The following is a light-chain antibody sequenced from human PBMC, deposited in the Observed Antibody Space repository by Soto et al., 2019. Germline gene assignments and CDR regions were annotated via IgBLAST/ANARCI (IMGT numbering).Light chain of an antibody. CDR1: HTVVYSSNNKNY. J-gene: IGKJ1*01. V-gene: IGKV4-1*01. CDR2: WAS. Sequence: DSVPTQSSASLSASTGETSTTHSKHTHTVVYSSNNKNYLAWYQQKPGQPPKLLIYWASTRESGVPDRFSGSGSGTDFTLTISSLQAEDVAVYYCQQYYSTPRTFGQGTKVDIK. CDR3: QQYYSTPRT.